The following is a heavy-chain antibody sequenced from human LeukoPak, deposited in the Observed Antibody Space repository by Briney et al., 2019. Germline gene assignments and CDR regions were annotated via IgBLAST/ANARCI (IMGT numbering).Heavy chain of an antibody. V-gene: IGHV2-5*02. CDR1: GFSLSTSGVG. J-gene: IGHJ4*02. D-gene: IGHD3-9*01. CDR3: AHGITPDILTGHYYFDY. CDR2: IYWDDDK. Sequence: ESGPTLVNPTQTLTLTCTFSGFSLSTSGVGVGWIRQPPGKALEWLALIYWDDDKRYSPSLKSRLTITKDTSKNQVVLTMTNMDPVDTATYYCAHGITPDILTGHYYFDYWGQGTLVTVSS.